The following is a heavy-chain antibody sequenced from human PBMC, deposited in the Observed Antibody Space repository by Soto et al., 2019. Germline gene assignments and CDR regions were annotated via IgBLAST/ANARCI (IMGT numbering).Heavy chain of an antibody. D-gene: IGHD3-9*01. CDR3: GREFKFDNWFLDV. V-gene: IGHV3-30*03. J-gene: IGHJ2*01. Sequence: QAQLVESGGGVVQPGGSLRLSCAASGFSLTSYGMHWVRQAPGKGLEWVAVLGSNGVAQFYADSVRGRFTVSRDTSRSSVFLQMNSLTAEDAAVYYCGREFKFDNWFLDVWGRGTLLSVSS. CDR1: GFSLTSYG. CDR2: LGSNGVAQ.